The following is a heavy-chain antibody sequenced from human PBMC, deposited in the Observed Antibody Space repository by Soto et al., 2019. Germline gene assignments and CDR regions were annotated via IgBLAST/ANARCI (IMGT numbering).Heavy chain of an antibody. J-gene: IGHJ6*02. CDR3: ARLLRHNYYGMDV. CDR2: IYYSGST. Sequence: PSETLSLTCTVSGGSISSSSYYWGWIRQPPVKGLEWIGSIYYSGSTYYNPSLKSRVTISVDTSKNQFSLKLSFVTAADTAVYYCARLLRHNYYGMDVWGQGTTVTVSS. V-gene: IGHV4-39*01. CDR1: GGSISSSSYY. D-gene: IGHD5-12*01.